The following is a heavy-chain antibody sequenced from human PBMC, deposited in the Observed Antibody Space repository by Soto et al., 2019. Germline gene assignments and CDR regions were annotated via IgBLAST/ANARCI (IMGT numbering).Heavy chain of an antibody. V-gene: IGHV4-4*02. Sequence: SETLSLTCAVSSGSISSSNWWSWVRQPPGKGLEWIGEIYHSGSTNYNPSLKSRVTISVDKSKNQFSLKLSSVTAADTAVYYCARERTDYGDHNESYYFDYWGQGTLVTVSS. J-gene: IGHJ4*02. D-gene: IGHD4-17*01. CDR3: ARERTDYGDHNESYYFDY. CDR1: SGSISSSNW. CDR2: IYHSGST.